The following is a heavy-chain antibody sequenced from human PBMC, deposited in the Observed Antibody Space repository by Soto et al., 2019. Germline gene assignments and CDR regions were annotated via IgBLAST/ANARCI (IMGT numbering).Heavy chain of an antibody. CDR3: TKLGYCSSTSCYEDY. D-gene: IGHD2-2*01. Sequence: EVQLVESGGGLVQPGGSLKLSCAASGFTFSGSAMHWVRQASGKGLEWVGRIRSKANSYATAYAASVKGSFTISREDSKNTAYLQMNSLKTEDTAVYYCTKLGYCSSTSCYEDYWGQGTMVTVSS. V-gene: IGHV3-73*02. J-gene: IGHJ4*02. CDR1: GFTFSGSA. CDR2: IRSKANSYAT.